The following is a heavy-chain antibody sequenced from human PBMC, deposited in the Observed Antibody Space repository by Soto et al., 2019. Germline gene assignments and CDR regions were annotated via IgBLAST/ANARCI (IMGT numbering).Heavy chain of an antibody. CDR1: GYTFTRYG. CDR2: IRAYNGNT. D-gene: IGHD6-13*01. V-gene: IGHV1-18*01. J-gene: IGHJ6*02. Sequence: QVQLGQSGAEVKKPGASVKVSFKASGYTFTRYGISWGRQAPGQGLEWMGWIRAYNGNTNYAKKLQGRVTMTTFTSTSTAYMELRSLRSDDTAVYYCARTSPTAAAGEYYYGMDVWGQGTTVTVSS. CDR3: ARTSPTAAAGEYYYGMDV.